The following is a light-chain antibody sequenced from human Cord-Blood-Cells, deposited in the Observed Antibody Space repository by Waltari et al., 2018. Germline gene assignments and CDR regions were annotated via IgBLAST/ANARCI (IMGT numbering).Light chain of an antibody. Sequence: QSALTQPPSASGSPGQSVTISCTGTSSDVGGYNYVSWYQQHPGTAPKLMIYAVSKRPSGVPDRLSGSKSGNTASLTVSGLQAEDEADYYCSSYVGSNNLVFGGGTKLTVL. CDR3: SSYVGSNNLV. CDR1: SSDVGGYNY. J-gene: IGLJ2*01. CDR2: AVS. V-gene: IGLV2-8*01.